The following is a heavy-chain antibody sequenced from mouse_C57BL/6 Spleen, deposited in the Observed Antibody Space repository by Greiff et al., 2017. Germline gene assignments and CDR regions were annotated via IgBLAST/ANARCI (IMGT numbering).Heavy chain of an antibody. D-gene: IGHD2-4*01. J-gene: IGHJ1*03. CDR2: ILPGSCST. CDR3: ARPPYDYDGDWYFDV. CDR1: GYTFTGYW. V-gene: IGHV1-9*01. Sequence: QVQLQQSGAELMKPGASVKLSCKATGYTFTGYWIEWVKQRPGHGLEWIGEILPGSCSTNYNEKFKGKATFTADTSSNTAYMQLSSLTTEDSAIYYCARPPYDYDGDWYFDVWGTGTTVTVSS.